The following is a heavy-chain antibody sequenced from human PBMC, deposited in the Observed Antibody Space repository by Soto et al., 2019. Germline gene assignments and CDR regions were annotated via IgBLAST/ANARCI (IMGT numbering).Heavy chain of an antibody. D-gene: IGHD2-15*01. CDR1: GFTFSNYA. J-gene: IGHJ3*02. CDR3: ARELVLGLKSAFDM. V-gene: IGHV3-21*01. CDR2: ISSSSSYI. Sequence: PGGSLRLSCAASGFTFSNYAMSWVRQAPGKGLEWVSSISSSSSYIYYADSVKGRFTISRDNAKNSLYLHMNSLRDEDTAVYFCARELVLGLKSAFDMWGQGTLVTVS.